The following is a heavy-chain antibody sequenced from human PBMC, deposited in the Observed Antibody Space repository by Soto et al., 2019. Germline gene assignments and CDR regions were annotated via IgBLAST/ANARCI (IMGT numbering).Heavy chain of an antibody. Sequence: TVGSLRLSCAASGFTFSSYWMSWVRQAPGKGLVWVANIKGDGSERHYVDSVKGRFIISRDNAKNSLFLQMNSLTVEDTAVYYCARDGCTSASCDVYGMDVWGQGTTVTVSS. CDR2: IKGDGSER. CDR3: ARDGCTSASCDVYGMDV. D-gene: IGHD2-2*01. J-gene: IGHJ6*02. V-gene: IGHV3-7*03. CDR1: GFTFSSYW.